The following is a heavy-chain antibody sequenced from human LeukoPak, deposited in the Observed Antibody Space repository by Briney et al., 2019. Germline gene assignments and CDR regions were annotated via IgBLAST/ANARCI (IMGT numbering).Heavy chain of an antibody. CDR1: GGSISSSSYY. D-gene: IGHD3-10*01. J-gene: IGHJ4*02. CDR3: ARVRFGELIDY. CDR2: IYYSGST. V-gene: IGHV4-39*07. Sequence: PSETLSLTCTVSGGSISSSSYYWRWIRQPPVKGLEWIGSIYYSGSTYYNPSLKSRVTISVDTSKNQFSLKLSSVTAADTAVYYCARVRFGELIDYWGQGTLVTVSS.